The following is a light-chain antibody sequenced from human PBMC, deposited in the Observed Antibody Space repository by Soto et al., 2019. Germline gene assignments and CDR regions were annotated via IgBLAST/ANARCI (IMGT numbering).Light chain of an antibody. Sequence: QSVLTQPHSVSGSPGQSVTISCTGTNSDVGRYNSVSWYQQLPGKAPKIIISAVRQRPSGVPDRFSGSKSGNTASLTISGLQADDEADYYCSSYAGTNNYVFGTGTKVTVL. CDR3: SSYAGTNNYV. CDR2: AVR. J-gene: IGLJ1*01. CDR1: NSDVGRYNS. V-gene: IGLV2-11*01.